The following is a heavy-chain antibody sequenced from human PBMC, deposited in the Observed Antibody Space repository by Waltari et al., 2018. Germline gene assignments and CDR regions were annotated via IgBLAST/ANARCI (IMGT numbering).Heavy chain of an antibody. Sequence: QVQLQESGPGLVKPSETLSLTCAVSGYSISSGYYWGWIRQPPGKGLEWIGSIYHSGSTYYNPSLKSRVTISVDTSKNQFSLKLSSVTAADTAVYYCARHFTHYYYYGMDVWSQGTTVTVSS. D-gene: IGHD3-3*02. CDR1: GYSISSGYY. J-gene: IGHJ6*02. V-gene: IGHV4-38-2*01. CDR3: ARHFTHYYYYGMDV. CDR2: IYHSGST.